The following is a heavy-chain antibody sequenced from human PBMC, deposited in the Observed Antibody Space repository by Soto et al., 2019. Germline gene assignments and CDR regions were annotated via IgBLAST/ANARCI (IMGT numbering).Heavy chain of an antibody. D-gene: IGHD1-1*01. CDR1: GFSFSTYR. Sequence: EVQLVESGGGLVMPGGSLRLSCIASGFSFSTYRMNWVRQAPGKGLEWVSSIRRSGDYTYYADSLKGRFTISRDNAKNSLSLQMISLRAEDTAVYYCARSTSLGGMDVWGQGTTVTVSS. J-gene: IGHJ6*02. CDR3: ARSTSLGGMDV. CDR2: IRRSGDYT. V-gene: IGHV3-21*01.